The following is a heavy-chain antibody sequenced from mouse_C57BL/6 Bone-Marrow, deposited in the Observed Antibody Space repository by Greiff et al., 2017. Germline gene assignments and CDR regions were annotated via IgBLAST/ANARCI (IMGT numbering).Heavy chain of an antibody. Sequence: VQLQQSGAELVKPGASVKMSCKASGYTFTTYPIEWMKQNHGKSLEWIGNFHPYNDDTKYNEKFKGKATLTVEKSSSTVYLELSRLPSDDSAVYYCGRGGNYGRYYYDYWGQGTTLTVSS. D-gene: IGHD2-1*01. V-gene: IGHV1-47*01. CDR1: GYTFTTYP. J-gene: IGHJ2*01. CDR2: FHPYNDDT. CDR3: GRGGNYGRYYYDY.